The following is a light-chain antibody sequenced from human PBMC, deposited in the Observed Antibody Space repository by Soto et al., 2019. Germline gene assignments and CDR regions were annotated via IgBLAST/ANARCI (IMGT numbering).Light chain of an antibody. Sequence: IQLTQSPSSLSASVGDRVTITCWASQGISSYLAWYQQKPGKAPKLLIYAASTLQSGVPSRFSGSGSGTDFTLTISSLQPEDFATYYCQQLNSYPPCTFGQGTKLEIK. CDR3: QQLNSYPPCT. CDR1: QGISSY. CDR2: AAS. J-gene: IGKJ2*02. V-gene: IGKV1-9*01.